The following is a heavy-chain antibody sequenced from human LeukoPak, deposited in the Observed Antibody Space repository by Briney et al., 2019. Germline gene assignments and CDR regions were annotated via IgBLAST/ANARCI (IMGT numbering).Heavy chain of an antibody. J-gene: IGHJ3*02. D-gene: IGHD2-15*01. CDR2: ISGHGGAT. CDR1: GFTFDDYA. CDR3: AKVRYCSGGSCYHAFDI. V-gene: IGHV3-43*02. Sequence: PGGSLRLSCVAPGFTFDDYAMHWVRQVPGRGLGGVCLISGHGGATHHADSVKGRFTISRDNSKNSLYLQMNSLRTEDTALYYCAKVRYCSGGSCYHAFDIWGQGTMVTVSS.